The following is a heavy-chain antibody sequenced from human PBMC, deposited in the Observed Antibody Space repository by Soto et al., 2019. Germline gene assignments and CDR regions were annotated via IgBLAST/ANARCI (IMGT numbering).Heavy chain of an antibody. Sequence: QVQLVQSGAEVKKPGVSVKVSCKASGYTFTSYAMHWVRQAPGQRLEWMGWINAGNGNTKYSQKFQGRVTITRDTSASTAYMELSSLRSEDTAVYYCARASRITMVRGVITSLDYWGQGTLVTVSS. D-gene: IGHD3-10*01. CDR2: INAGNGNT. J-gene: IGHJ4*02. V-gene: IGHV1-3*01. CDR3: ARASRITMVRGVITSLDY. CDR1: GYTFTSYA.